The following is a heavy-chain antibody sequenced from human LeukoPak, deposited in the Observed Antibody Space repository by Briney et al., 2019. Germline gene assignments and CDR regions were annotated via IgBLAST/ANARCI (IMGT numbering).Heavy chain of an antibody. CDR1: RLTFSSYA. J-gene: IGHJ3*02. CDR3: AKFAGGSRYYDSSGYDAFDI. D-gene: IGHD3-22*01. V-gene: IGHV3-30*04. CDR2: VSYDGGHK. Sequence: PGGSLRLSCAASRLTFSSYAMHWVRQAPGEGLEWVAVVSYDGGHKFYADSVKGRFTISRDTSSNTLYLQMNSLSAEDTAVYYCAKFAGGSRYYDSSGYDAFDIWGQGTMVTVSS.